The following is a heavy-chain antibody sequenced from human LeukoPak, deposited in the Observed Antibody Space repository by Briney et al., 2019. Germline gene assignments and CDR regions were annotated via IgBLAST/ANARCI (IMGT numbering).Heavy chain of an antibody. D-gene: IGHD3-3*01. J-gene: IGHJ5*02. CDR3: ARGTGTIFGVVIKRNWFDP. CDR2: ISSSRSYI. V-gene: IGHV3-21*01. CDR1: GFTFSSYS. Sequence: GGSLRLSCAASGFTFSSYSRTWVRQPPGKGLEWVSSISSSRSYIYYADSGKGRFTISRDNAKNLLYLQMNSMRAEDTAVYYCARGTGTIFGVVIKRNWFDPWGQGTLVTVSS.